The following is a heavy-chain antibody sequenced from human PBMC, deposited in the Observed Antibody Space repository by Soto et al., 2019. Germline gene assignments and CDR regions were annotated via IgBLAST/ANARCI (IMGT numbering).Heavy chain of an antibody. CDR2: TSHDGSDT. CDR1: GFTFSSFG. CDR3: ARDVGWFGYLLNAMDV. V-gene: IGHV3-30*03. J-gene: IGHJ6*02. D-gene: IGHD3-10*01. Sequence: QVQLVESGGGAVQPGRSLRLSCAASGFTFSSFGMHWVRQAPGKGLEWVAVTSHDGSDTYHADSVKGRFTISRDSSKNTLYLQMDSLRREDTADYYWARDVGWFGYLLNAMDVWGQGTTVIVSS.